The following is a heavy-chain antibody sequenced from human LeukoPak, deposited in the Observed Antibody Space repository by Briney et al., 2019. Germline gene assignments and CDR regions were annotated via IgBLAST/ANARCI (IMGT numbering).Heavy chain of an antibody. CDR1: GFTFSSYW. CDR3: AMKAVPRPRLYDAFDF. V-gene: IGHV3-7*03. Sequence: GGSLRLSCAVSGFTFSSYWMNWVRQAPGKGLEWVANIKQDGSEKYYVDSVKGRFTISRDNSKNTLYLQMNSLRADDTAVYYCAMKAVPRPRLYDAFDFWGQGTVVTVSS. D-gene: IGHD2-2*02. CDR2: IKQDGSEK. J-gene: IGHJ3*01.